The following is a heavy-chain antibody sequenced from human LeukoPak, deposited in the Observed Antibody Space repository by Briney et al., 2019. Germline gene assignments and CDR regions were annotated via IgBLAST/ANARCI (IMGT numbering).Heavy chain of an antibody. V-gene: IGHV3-30*02. CDR1: GFTFSSYG. J-gene: IGHJ3*02. D-gene: IGHD2-2*01. Sequence: PGGSLRLSCAASGFTFSSYGMHWVRQAPGKGLEWVAFIRYDGSNKYYADSVKGRFPISRDNSKNTLYLQMNSLRAEDTAVYYCANWCTSCLDAFDIWGQGTMVTVSS. CDR3: ANWCTSCLDAFDI. CDR2: IRYDGSNK.